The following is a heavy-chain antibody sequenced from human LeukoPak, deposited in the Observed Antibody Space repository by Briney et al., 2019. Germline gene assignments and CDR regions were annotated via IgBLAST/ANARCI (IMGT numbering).Heavy chain of an antibody. J-gene: IGHJ4*02. Sequence: GGSLRLSCAASGFTFSSYAMSWVRQAPGKGLEWVSAVSGSGGGTYYADSVKGRFTISRDNSKNTLYLQMNSLRAEDTAVYYCAKDRGIAVASTTSFDYWGQGTLVTVSS. D-gene: IGHD6-19*01. V-gene: IGHV3-23*01. CDR3: AKDRGIAVASTTSFDY. CDR2: VSGSGGGT. CDR1: GFTFSSYA.